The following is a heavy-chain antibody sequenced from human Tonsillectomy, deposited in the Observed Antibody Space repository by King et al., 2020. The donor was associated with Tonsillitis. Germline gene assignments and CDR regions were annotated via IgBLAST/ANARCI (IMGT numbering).Heavy chain of an antibody. D-gene: IGHD2-15*01. Sequence: VQLQESGPGLVKPSETLSLTCTVSGGSINFYYWSWIRQPPGKGLEWIGYSYHSGSTKYNPSLKSRVTMSVDPSKNQFSLSLRSVTAADTAVYYCARLAVGRFDPWGQGTLVTVSS. J-gene: IGHJ5*02. V-gene: IGHV4-59*08. CDR2: SYHSGST. CDR3: ARLAVGRFDP. CDR1: GGSINFYY.